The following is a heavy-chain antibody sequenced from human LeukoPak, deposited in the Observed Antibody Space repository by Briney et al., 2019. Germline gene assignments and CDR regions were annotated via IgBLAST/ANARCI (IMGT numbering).Heavy chain of an antibody. D-gene: IGHD1-20*01. CDR2: FDPEDGET. CDR3: ATADVITGTTGLDY. J-gene: IGHJ4*02. CDR1: GYTLTELS. Sequence: GASVKVSCKVSGYTLTELSMHWVRQAPGKGLEWMGGFDPEDGETIYAQKFQGRVTMTEDTSTDTAYMELSSLRSEDTAVYYCATADVITGTTGLDYWGQGILVTVSS. V-gene: IGHV1-24*01.